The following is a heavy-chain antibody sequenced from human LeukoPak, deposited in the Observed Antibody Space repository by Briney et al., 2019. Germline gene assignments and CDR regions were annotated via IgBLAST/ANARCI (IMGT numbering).Heavy chain of an antibody. CDR2: IYYSGST. CDR1: GGSISSSSYY. CDR3: ARRIEGFSFDY. Sequence: SETLSLTCTVSGGSISSSSYYWGWIRQPPGKGLERIGSIYYSGSTYYNPSLKSRVTISVGTSKNQFSLKLSSVTAADTAVYYCARRIEGFSFDYWGQGTLVTVSS. J-gene: IGHJ4*02. V-gene: IGHV4-39*01. D-gene: IGHD2/OR15-2a*01.